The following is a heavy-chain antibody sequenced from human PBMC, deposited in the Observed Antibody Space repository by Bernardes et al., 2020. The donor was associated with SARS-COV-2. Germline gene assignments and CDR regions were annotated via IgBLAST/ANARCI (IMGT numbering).Heavy chain of an antibody. V-gene: IGHV1-18*04. CDR3: ARDRGSVRTGFDY. CDR2: ISTYNGDT. J-gene: IGHJ4*02. Sequence: AAVKGYCKASGYTFTSYTFTWVRQAPGQGLEWMGWISTYNGDTKYAQKFQGRITMTTDTSTSTAYMELRSLRSDDTAVYYCARDRGSVRTGFDYWGQGTLVTV. D-gene: IGHD1-1*01. CDR1: GYTFTSYT.